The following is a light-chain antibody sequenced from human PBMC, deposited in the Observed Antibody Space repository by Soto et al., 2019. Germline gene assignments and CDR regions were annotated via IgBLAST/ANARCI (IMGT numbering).Light chain of an antibody. V-gene: IGLV2-14*01. J-gene: IGLJ3*02. CDR3: SSYTSDSTLV. CDR1: STDVGGYNY. Sequence: QSVLPQPASVSGSPGQSISISCTGTSTDVGGYNYVSWYQQHPGKAPKLMIYEVSNRPSGVSNRFSGAKSGNTASLTISGLQAEDEADYYCSSYTSDSTLVFGGGTKVTVL. CDR2: EVS.